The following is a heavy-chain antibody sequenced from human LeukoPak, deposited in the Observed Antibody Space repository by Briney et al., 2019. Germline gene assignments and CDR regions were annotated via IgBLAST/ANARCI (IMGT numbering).Heavy chain of an antibody. J-gene: IGHJ6*03. CDR1: GSSPDNYA. Sequence: TGGSLRLSCEASGSSPDNYAMGWVRQAPGKGLEYIAYISRSSLAINYAESVRGRFIVSRDNARNSLYLQMNGLRADDTAVYHCAGDPSVGSTWYYYVDVWGKGTTVTVSS. V-gene: IGHV3-48*04. CDR3: AGDPSVGSTWYYYVDV. D-gene: IGHD6-13*01. CDR2: ISRSSLAI.